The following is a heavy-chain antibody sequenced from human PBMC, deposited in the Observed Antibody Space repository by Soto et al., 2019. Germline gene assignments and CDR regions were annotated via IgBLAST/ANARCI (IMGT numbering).Heavy chain of an antibody. D-gene: IGHD3-10*01. CDR1: GGSFSGYY. CDR3: ARGPVYYGSGSYYNLPAFDI. V-gene: IGHV4-34*01. CDR2: INHSGST. J-gene: IGHJ3*02. Sequence: SETLSLTCAVYGGSFSGYYLSWIRQPPGKGLEWIGEINHSGSTNYNPSLKSRVTISVDTSKNQFSLKLGSVTAADTAVYYCARGPVYYGSGSYYNLPAFDIWGQGTMVTVSS.